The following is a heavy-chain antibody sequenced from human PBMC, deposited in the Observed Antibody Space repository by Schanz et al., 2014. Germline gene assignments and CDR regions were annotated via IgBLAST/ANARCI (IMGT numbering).Heavy chain of an antibody. CDR3: AKRCSSTSCSHGAFDI. CDR1: GFTVSNNY. V-gene: IGHV3-66*01. Sequence: EVQLVESGGGLVQPGGSLRLSCAASGFTVSNNYMSWVRQAPGKGLECVSIIYSDGSTYYVDSVKGRFTISRDNSKNTLYLQMNSLRDEDTAMYYCAKRCSSTSCSHGAFDIWGQGTMVTVSS. D-gene: IGHD2-2*01. J-gene: IGHJ3*02. CDR2: IYSDGST.